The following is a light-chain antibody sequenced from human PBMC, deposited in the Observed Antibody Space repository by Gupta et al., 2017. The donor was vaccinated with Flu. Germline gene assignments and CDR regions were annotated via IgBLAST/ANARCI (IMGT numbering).Light chain of an antibody. J-gene: IGLJ3*02. CDR2: DGN. Sequence: QSALTQPASVSGSPGQSITISCTGSSSDIGAYDYVSWYQQHPGKAPKLIIDDGNNRPAGVSTRFSGSTSGNTASLTLAGRKAEDEDQYYCGAYGAVGVFGGGTKVTVL. CDR3: GAYGAVGV. V-gene: IGLV2-14*03. CDR1: SSDIGAYDY.